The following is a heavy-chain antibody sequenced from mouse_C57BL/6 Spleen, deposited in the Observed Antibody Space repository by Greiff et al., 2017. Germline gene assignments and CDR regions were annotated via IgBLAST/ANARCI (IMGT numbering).Heavy chain of an antibody. CDR1: GFTFSDYY. J-gene: IGHJ1*03. CDR3: ARDGDYGSSFDV. Sequence: EVMLVESEGGLVQPGSSMKLSCTASGFTFSDYYMAWVRQVPEKGLEWVANINYDGSSTYYLDSLKSRFIISRDNAKNILYLQMSSLKSEDTATYYCARDGDYGSSFDVWGTGTTVTVSS. D-gene: IGHD1-1*01. CDR2: INYDGSST. V-gene: IGHV5-16*01.